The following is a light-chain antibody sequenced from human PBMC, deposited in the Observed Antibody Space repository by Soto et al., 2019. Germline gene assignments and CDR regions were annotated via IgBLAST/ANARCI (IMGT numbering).Light chain of an antibody. V-gene: IGKV3-20*01. J-gene: IGKJ4*01. CDR1: QTVRNNY. Sequence: EFVLTQSPGTLSLSPGERATLSCRASQTVRNNYLAWYQQKPGQAPRLLIYDVSTRATGVPARFSGSGPGTEFTLTISRLEPEDFAVYYCQQYGSSPLTFGGGTKVDIK. CDR2: DVS. CDR3: QQYGSSPLT.